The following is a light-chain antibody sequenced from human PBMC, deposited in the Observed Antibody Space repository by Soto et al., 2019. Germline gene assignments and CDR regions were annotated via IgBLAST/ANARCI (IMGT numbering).Light chain of an antibody. J-gene: IGLJ1*01. CDR3: CSYAGSYTFFV. CDR1: SSDIGGYKF. CDR2: EVN. V-gene: IGLV2-14*01. Sequence: QSALTQSASVSGSPGQSITISCTGTSSDIGGYKFVSWYQQHPGKAPKLIIYEVNNRPSGISNRFSGSKSGNTASLTISGLQAEDEADYYCCSYAGSYTFFVFGTGTKLTVL.